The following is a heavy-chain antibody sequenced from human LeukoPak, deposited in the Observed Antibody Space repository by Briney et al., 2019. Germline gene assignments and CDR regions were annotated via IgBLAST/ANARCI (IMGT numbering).Heavy chain of an antibody. CDR1: GFTFSTYA. CDR2: ISGSGANT. CDR3: PKERPGYTNHYYFDY. V-gene: IGHV3-23*01. D-gene: IGHD3-16*02. Sequence: GGSLRLSCAASGFTFSTYAMSWVRQAPGKGLEWVSTISGSGANTYYADSVRGRFTISRDNSKNTLYLHMNSLRAEDTAVYYCPKERPGYTNHYYFDYGGKGTLVTVP. J-gene: IGHJ4*02.